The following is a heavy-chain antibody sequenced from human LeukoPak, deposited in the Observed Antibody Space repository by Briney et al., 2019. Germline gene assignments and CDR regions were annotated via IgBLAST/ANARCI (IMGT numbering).Heavy chain of an antibody. D-gene: IGHD1-26*01. V-gene: IGHV3-23*01. CDR3: AKDYSGSFLPFDP. CDR1: GITFSSYA. CDR2: ISSSGATT. Sequence: GGSLRLSCVVSGITFSSYAMSWVRQAPGKGPEWLSGISSSGATTYHADAVRGRFIISRDNSKNTLYLQMNSLRAEDTAVYYCAKDYSGSFLPFDPWGQGTLVTVSS. J-gene: IGHJ5*02.